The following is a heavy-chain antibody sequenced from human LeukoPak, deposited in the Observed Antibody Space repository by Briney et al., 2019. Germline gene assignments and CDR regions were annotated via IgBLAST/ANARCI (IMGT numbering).Heavy chain of an antibody. CDR3: GGSSSWQGYYYYYMDV. J-gene: IGHJ6*03. Sequence: SGTLSLTCAVSGGSISSSNWWSWVRQPPGKGLEWIGEIYHSGSTNYNPSLKSRVTISVDKSKNQFSLKLSSVTAADTAVYYCGGSSSWQGYYYYYMDVWGRGTTVTVSS. D-gene: IGHD6-13*01. V-gene: IGHV4-4*02. CDR1: GGSISSSNW. CDR2: IYHSGST.